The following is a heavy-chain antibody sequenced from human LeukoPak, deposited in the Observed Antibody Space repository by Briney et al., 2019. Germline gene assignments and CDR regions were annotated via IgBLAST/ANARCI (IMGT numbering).Heavy chain of an antibody. CDR2: IHHSGTA. J-gene: IGHJ3*02. CDR1: GRSINNGYF. D-gene: IGHD2-15*01. V-gene: IGHV4-38-2*02. CDR3: AKGMAAGYGGSYDAFDI. Sequence: SETLSLTCTVSGRSINNGYFWGWIRQPPGKGLEWIASIHHSGTASYNPSLESRVTISVDTSKNQFSLRLSSVTAADTAVYYCAKGMAAGYGGSYDAFDIWGQGTMVTVSS.